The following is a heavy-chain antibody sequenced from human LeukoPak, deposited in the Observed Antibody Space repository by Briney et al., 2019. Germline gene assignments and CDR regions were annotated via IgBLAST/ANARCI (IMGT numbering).Heavy chain of an antibody. Sequence: SETLSLTCAVSGGSISSGGYSWSWVRQPPGKGLEWIGYIYYSGSTNYNPSLKSRVTISVDTSKNQFSLKLSSVTAADTAVYYCARVFRGYGGLTLYMDVWGKGTTVTVSS. CDR3: ARVFRGYGGLTLYMDV. D-gene: IGHD4-23*01. CDR2: IYYSGST. V-gene: IGHV4-61*08. CDR1: GGSISSGGYS. J-gene: IGHJ6*03.